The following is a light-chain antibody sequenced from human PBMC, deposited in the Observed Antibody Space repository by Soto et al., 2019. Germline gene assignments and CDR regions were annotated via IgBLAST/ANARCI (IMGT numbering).Light chain of an antibody. V-gene: IGLV1-44*01. J-gene: IGLJ3*02. CDR1: SSNIGSKT. Sequence: QSVLTQPPSASGTPGQRVTISCSGSSSNIGSKTVNWYQQFPGTAPKLLIYSNNQRPSGVPDRFSCSKSGTSASLAISGLPSDDAADYSCAAWDDRLNTPVFGGGTKLTVL. CDR2: SNN. CDR3: AAWDDRLNTPV.